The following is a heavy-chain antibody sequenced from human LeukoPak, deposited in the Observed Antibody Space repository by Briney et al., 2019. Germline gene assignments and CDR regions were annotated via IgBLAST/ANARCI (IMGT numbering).Heavy chain of an antibody. Sequence: SETLSLTCTVSGGSISSGSYYWSWIRQPAGKGLEWIGRIYTSGSTNYNPSLKSRVTISVDTSKNQFSLKLSSVTAADTAVYYCAGLKFESLIPRFDPWGQGTLVTVSS. CDR3: AGLKFESLIPRFDP. CDR2: IYTSGST. V-gene: IGHV4-61*02. J-gene: IGHJ5*02. D-gene: IGHD2-2*02. CDR1: GGSISSGSYY.